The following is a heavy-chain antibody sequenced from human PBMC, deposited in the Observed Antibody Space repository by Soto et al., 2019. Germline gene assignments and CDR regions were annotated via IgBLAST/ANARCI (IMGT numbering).Heavy chain of an antibody. V-gene: IGHV2-5*02. J-gene: IGHJ4*02. CDR2: IYWDDDK. Sequence: QITLNESGPTVVRPTETLTLTCRFSGFSLTTSGVGVGWIRQSPGKAPEWLALIYWDDDKRYSASLKSRLTIPKDTAKNQGVLTVSDLVLRDTPTFYCAHRVLRTVFGLVTTPAIYFDFGGQGPPVAVSS. D-gene: IGHD3-3*01. CDR1: GFSLTTSGVG. CDR3: AHRVLRTVFGLVTTPAIYFDF.